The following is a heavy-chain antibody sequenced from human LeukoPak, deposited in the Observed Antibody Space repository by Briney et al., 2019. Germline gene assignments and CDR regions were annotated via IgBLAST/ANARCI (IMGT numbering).Heavy chain of an antibody. Sequence: GGSLRLSCAASGFTVSSNYMSWVRQAPGKGLEWVSVIYSGGSTYYSDSVKGRFTISRDNSKNTLYLQMNSLRAEDTAVYYCATAPPYYYDSSGERHHGSWGQGTLVTVSS. CDR3: ATAPPYYYDSSGERHHGS. CDR2: IYSGGST. D-gene: IGHD3-22*01. V-gene: IGHV3-53*01. J-gene: IGHJ5*02. CDR1: GFTVSSNY.